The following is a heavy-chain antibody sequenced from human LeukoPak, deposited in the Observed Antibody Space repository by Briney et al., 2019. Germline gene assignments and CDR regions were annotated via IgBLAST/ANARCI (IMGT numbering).Heavy chain of an antibody. Sequence: ASVKVSCKAPGYTFTSYGISWVRQAPGQGLEWMGWISAYNGNTNYAQKLQGRVTMTTDTSTSTAYMELRSLRSDDTAVYYCARDYLVVVPAAIVYWGQGTLVTVSS. V-gene: IGHV1-18*01. CDR2: ISAYNGNT. D-gene: IGHD2-2*01. CDR1: GYTFTSYG. J-gene: IGHJ4*02. CDR3: ARDYLVVVPAAIVY.